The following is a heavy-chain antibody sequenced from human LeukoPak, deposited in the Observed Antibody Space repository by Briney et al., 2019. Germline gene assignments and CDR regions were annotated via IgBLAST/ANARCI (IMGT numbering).Heavy chain of an antibody. CDR3: ARRIDFYYGMDV. CDR2: IYYSGST. J-gene: IGHJ6*04. V-gene: IGHV4-59*01. CDR1: GGSISSYY. D-gene: IGHD1-26*01. Sequence: SETLSLTCTVSGGSISSYYWSWIRQPPGKGLEWIGYIYYSGSTNYNPSLKSRVTISVDTSKNQFSLKLSSVTAADTAVYYCARRIDFYYGMDVWGKGTTVTVSS.